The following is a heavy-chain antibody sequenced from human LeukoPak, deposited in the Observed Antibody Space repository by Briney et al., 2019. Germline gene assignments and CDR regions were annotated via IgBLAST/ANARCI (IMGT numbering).Heavy chain of an antibody. CDR3: ARDSYGDYFYDY. D-gene: IGHD4-17*01. V-gene: IGHV3-11*04. CDR1: GFTFSDYY. CDR2: ISSSGSTI. Sequence: GGSLRLSCAASGFTFSDYYMSWIRQAPGKGLEWVSYISSSGSTIYYADSVKGRFTIPRDNAKNSLYLQVNSLRAEDTAVYYCARDSYGDYFYDYWGQGTLVTVSS. J-gene: IGHJ4*02.